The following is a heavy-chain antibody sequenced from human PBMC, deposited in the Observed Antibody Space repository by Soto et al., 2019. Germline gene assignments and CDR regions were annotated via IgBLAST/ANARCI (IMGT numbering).Heavy chain of an antibody. D-gene: IGHD1-1*01. CDR2: VIPIIGEG. Sequence: QVQLVQSGAEVKEPGSSVKVSCKVSGGTFSSQTINWVRQVPGQGLEWMGSVIPIIGEGKYAQSFLGRVTITADRSTSTAYMKLTSLRSEDRPVYYGARPAVNDLDADSSAFDIWGQGTMVTVSS. CDR3: ARPAVNDLDADSSAFDI. J-gene: IGHJ3*02. CDR1: GGTFSSQT. V-gene: IGHV1-69*02.